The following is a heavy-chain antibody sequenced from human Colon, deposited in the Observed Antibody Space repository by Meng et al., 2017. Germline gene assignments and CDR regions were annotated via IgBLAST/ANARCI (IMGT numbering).Heavy chain of an antibody. CDR2: IIPIFGTA. CDR3: ATGRFGIVVVPAAYIWIDS. CDR1: GGTFSSYA. J-gene: IGHJ5*01. Sequence: QVQLVQSGAEVKKPGSSVKVSCKASGGTFSSYAISWVRQAPGQGLEWMGGIIPIFGTANYAQKFQGRVTMTSDTAYMELSSLRSDDTAVYYCATGRFGIVVVPAAYIWIDSWGQGTLVTVSS. V-gene: IGHV1-69*01. D-gene: IGHD2-2*01.